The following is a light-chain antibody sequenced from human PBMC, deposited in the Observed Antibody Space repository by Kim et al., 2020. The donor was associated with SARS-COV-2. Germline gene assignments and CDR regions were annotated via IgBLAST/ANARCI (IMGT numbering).Light chain of an antibody. J-gene: IGLJ2*01. CDR1: SSDVGSYHY. CDR3: CSYAGNNNLI. CDR2: EVI. V-gene: IGLV2-8*01. Sequence: GQSVTISCTGTSSDVGSYHYVSWYQQHPGKAPQLMIYEVIKRPSGVPDRFSGSKSGNTASLTVSGLQADDEADYFCCSYAGNNNLIFGGGTKLTVL.